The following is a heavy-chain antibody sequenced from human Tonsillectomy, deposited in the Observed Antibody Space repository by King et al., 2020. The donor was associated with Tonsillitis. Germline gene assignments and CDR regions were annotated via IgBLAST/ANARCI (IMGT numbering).Heavy chain of an antibody. CDR2: IWYDGSNK. V-gene: IGHV3-33*01. CDR3: ARETIVVVPAATHFDY. CDR1: GFTFSSYG. D-gene: IGHD2-2*01. J-gene: IGHJ4*02. Sequence: VQLVESGGGVVQPGRSLRLSCAASGFTFSSYGMHWVRQAPGKGLEWVAVIWYDGSNKYYADSVKGRFTISRDNSKNTLYLQMNSLRAEDTAVYYCARETIVVVPAATHFDYWGQGTLVTVSS.